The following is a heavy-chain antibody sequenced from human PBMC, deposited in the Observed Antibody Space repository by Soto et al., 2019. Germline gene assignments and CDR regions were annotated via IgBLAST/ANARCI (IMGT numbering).Heavy chain of an antibody. J-gene: IGHJ4*02. Sequence: EVQLLESGGGLVQPGGSLRLSCAASGFTFSNYAMSWVRQAPGKGLEWVCSISGSGDTSYYADSVKGRFTISRDNSKNTLYLQLNGLRPEDTAICYGAKDLGGDRLWFGEFAQFDYWGQGTLFTVSS. V-gene: IGHV3-23*01. CDR3: AKDLGGDRLWFGEFAQFDY. D-gene: IGHD3-10*01. CDR2: ISGSGDTS. CDR1: GFTFSNYA.